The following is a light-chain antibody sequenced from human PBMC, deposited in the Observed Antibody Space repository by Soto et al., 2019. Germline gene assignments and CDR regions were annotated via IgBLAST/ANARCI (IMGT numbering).Light chain of an antibody. V-gene: IGLV2-8*01. CDR2: EVN. Sequence: QSVLTQPPSASGSPGQSVAISCTGTSSDVGGYSYVSWYQQHPGKAPKLMIYEVNKRPSGVPDRFSGSKSGNTASLTVSGLQAEDEADYYCSSYAGSSNVFGTGTKVTDL. CDR3: SSYAGSSNV. J-gene: IGLJ1*01. CDR1: SSDVGGYSY.